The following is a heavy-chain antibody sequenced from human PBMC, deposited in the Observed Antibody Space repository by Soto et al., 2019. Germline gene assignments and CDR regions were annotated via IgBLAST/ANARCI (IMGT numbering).Heavy chain of an antibody. CDR1: GFTFSNDA. CDR2: ISGSGGSA. CDR3: VREGGDWNSRCCFDC. J-gene: IGHJ3*01. V-gene: IGHV3-23*01. D-gene: IGHD2-21*01. Sequence: EVQLLESGGGLVGPGGSLRLSCAASGFTFSNDAMNWVRQATGKGLESVSVISGSGGSAYYADSVQGRFTISRDKSKNSLYRQIDSLRDDTTGRFYCVREGGDWNSRCCFDCWGRGTMVTV.